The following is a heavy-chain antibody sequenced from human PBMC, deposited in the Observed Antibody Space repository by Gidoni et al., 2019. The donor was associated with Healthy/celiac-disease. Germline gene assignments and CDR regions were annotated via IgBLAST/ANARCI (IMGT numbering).Heavy chain of an antibody. D-gene: IGHD2-15*01. CDR2: INHSGST. CDR1: GGSFSGYY. CDR3: ARSSGATAFDY. V-gene: IGHV4-34*01. Sequence: QVQLQQWGAGLLKPSETLSLTCAVYGGSFSGYYWSWIRQPPGKGLEWIGEINHSGSTNYNPSLKSRVTISVDTSKNQFSLKLGSVTAADTAVYYCARSSGATAFDYWGQGTLVTVSS. J-gene: IGHJ4*02.